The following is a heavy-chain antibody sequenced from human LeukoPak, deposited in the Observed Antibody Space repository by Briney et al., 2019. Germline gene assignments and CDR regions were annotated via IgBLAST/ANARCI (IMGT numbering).Heavy chain of an antibody. J-gene: IGHJ4*02. Sequence: ASVKVSCKASGGTFSSYAISWVRQAPGQGLEWMGWISAYNGNTNYAQKFQGRVAMTRDTSTSTAYMELRSLRSDDTAVYYCARGLSCSGNTCYAAHFDSWGQGTLVTVSS. V-gene: IGHV1-18*01. CDR1: GGTFSSYA. CDR2: ISAYNGNT. D-gene: IGHD2-15*01. CDR3: ARGLSCSGNTCYAAHFDS.